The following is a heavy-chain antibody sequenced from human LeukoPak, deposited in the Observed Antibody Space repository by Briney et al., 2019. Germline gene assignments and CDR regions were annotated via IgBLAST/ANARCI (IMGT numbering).Heavy chain of an antibody. CDR2: IIPILGIA. CDR1: LGTFSSYA. V-gene: IGHV1-69*04. Sequence: SVKDSRKPSLGTFSSYALSWVRQAPGRGLEWMGRIIPILGIANYAQKFQGRVTITADKSTSTAYMELSSLRSEDTAVYYCASSSIAVAGTLLYYFDYWGQGTLVTVSS. J-gene: IGHJ4*02. D-gene: IGHD6-19*01. CDR3: ASSSIAVAGTLLYYFDY.